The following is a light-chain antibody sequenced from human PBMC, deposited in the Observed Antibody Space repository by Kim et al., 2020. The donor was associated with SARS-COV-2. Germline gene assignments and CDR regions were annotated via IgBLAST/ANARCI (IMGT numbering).Light chain of an antibody. CDR2: NDN. J-gene: IGLJ3*02. Sequence: GQRATISGAVSRSNTGRHFVNWFQQLPGTAPKVFIYNDNQRPSGCPDRFSGSRSGASASLAISGLQSEDEADYYCATWDVSLDAWVFGGGTKLTVL. V-gene: IGLV1-44*01. CDR3: ATWDVSLDAWV. CDR1: RSNTGRHF.